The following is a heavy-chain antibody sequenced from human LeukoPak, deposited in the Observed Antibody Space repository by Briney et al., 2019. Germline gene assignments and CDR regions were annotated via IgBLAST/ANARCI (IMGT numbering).Heavy chain of an antibody. V-gene: IGHV1-2*02. Sequence: ASVKVSCKASGYTFTGYYMHWVRQAPGQGLEWMGWINPNSGGTNYAQKFQGRVTMTRDTSISTAYMELSRLRLDDTAVYYCATPRDLNGDEGIDYWGQGTLVTVSS. CDR1: GYTFTGYY. CDR2: INPNSGGT. J-gene: IGHJ4*02. D-gene: IGHD7-27*01. CDR3: ATPRDLNGDEGIDY.